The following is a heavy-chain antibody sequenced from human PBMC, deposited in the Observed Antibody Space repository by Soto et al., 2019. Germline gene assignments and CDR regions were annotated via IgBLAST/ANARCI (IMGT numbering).Heavy chain of an antibody. Sequence: ASVKVSSKASGYTFTSYDINWVRQATGQGLEWMGWMNPNSGNTGYAQKFQGRVNMTRNTSISTAYMELSSLRSEDTAVYYCARRGYSSSWYYYYYYGIDVWGQGTTVTVSS. CDR1: GYTFTSYD. CDR3: ARRGYSSSWYYYYYYGIDV. CDR2: MNPNSGNT. V-gene: IGHV1-8*01. D-gene: IGHD6-13*01. J-gene: IGHJ6*02.